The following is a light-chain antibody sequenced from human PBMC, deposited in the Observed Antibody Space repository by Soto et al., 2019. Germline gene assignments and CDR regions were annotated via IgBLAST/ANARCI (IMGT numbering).Light chain of an antibody. J-gene: IGKJ1*01. V-gene: IGKV1-5*02. CDR1: QSISDW. CDR3: QQYNSYRS. Sequence: DSQMIQSRCALSASVGDRVTIICRASQSISDWLAWYQQKPGKAPKLLIYDVSNLQSGVPSRFSGSGSGTEFTLTISSLQPDDFRTYNCQQYNSYRSFGQGTKVEIK. CDR2: DVS.